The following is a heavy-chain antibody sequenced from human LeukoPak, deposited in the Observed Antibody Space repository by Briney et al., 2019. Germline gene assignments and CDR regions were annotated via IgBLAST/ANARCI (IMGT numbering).Heavy chain of an antibody. CDR1: GFTFSSYS. V-gene: IGHV3-21*04. CDR3: AKDHGGYARFDY. D-gene: IGHD5-12*01. J-gene: IGHJ4*02. CDR2: ISSGSSYI. Sequence: GGSLRLSCAASGFTFSSYSFNWVRQAPGKGLEWVSSISSGSSYIYYADSVKGRFTISRDNSKNTLYLQMNSLRAEDTAVYYCAKDHGGYARFDYWGQGTLVTVSS.